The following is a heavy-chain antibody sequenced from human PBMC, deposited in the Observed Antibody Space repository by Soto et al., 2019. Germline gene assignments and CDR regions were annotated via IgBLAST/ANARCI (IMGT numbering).Heavy chain of an antibody. J-gene: IGHJ3*02. CDR1: GGSISNYY. CDR3: ARRYGSAFDI. D-gene: IGHD3-10*01. Sequence: PSETLSLTCTVSGGSISNYYWSWVRQPPEKGLEWIGYIFYSGSTNYNPSLKSRVTISVDTSKNQFSLKLSSVTAVDTAVYYCARRYGSAFDIWGQGTMVTVSS. V-gene: IGHV4-59*08. CDR2: IFYSGST.